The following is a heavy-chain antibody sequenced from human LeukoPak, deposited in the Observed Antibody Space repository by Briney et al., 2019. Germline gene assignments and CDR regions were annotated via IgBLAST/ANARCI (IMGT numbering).Heavy chain of an antibody. D-gene: IGHD3-16*02. Sequence: SETLFLTCAVYGGSFSGYYWSWIRQPPGKGLEWIGEINHSGSTNYNPSLKSRVTISVDTSKNQFSLKLSSVTAADTAVYYCARVPRYDYVWGSYRSNWFDPWGQGTLVTVSS. CDR2: INHSGST. J-gene: IGHJ5*02. CDR3: ARVPRYDYVWGSYRSNWFDP. CDR1: GGSFSGYY. V-gene: IGHV4-34*01.